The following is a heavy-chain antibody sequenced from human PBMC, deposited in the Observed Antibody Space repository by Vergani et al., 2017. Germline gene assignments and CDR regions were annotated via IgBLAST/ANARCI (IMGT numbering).Heavy chain of an antibody. CDR2: INHSGST. CDR1: GFTFSAYW. CDR3: ARGGPPGWYFDL. V-gene: IGHV4-34*01. J-gene: IGHJ2*01. Sequence: VLLVESGGGLVQPGGSLRLSCAASGFTFSAYWMNWIRQPPGKGLEWIGEINHSGSTNYNPSLKSRVTISVDTSKNQFSLKLSSVTAADTAVYYCARGGPPGWYFDLWGRGTLVTVSS.